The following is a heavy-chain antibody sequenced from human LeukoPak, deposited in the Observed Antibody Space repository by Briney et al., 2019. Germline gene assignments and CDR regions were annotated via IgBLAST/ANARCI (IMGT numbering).Heavy chain of an antibody. Sequence: QPGGSLRLSCAASGFTFRSYAMSWVRQAPGKGLEWASAISGSGGSTYYADSVKGRFTISRDNSKNTLYLQMNSLRAEDAAVYYCAKAPCSGGSCYEFDYWGQGTLVTVSS. CDR1: GFTFRSYA. D-gene: IGHD2-15*01. CDR2: ISGSGGST. J-gene: IGHJ4*02. V-gene: IGHV3-23*01. CDR3: AKAPCSGGSCYEFDY.